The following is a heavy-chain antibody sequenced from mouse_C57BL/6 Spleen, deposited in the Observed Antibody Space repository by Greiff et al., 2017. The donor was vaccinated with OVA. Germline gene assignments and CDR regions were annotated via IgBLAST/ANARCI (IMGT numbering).Heavy chain of an antibody. D-gene: IGHD1-1*01. CDR2: INPGSGGT. CDR1: GYAFTNYL. V-gene: IGHV1-54*01. J-gene: IGHJ3*01. CDR3: AREYYGSSPWFAY. Sequence: VKLQEYGAELVRPGTSVKVSCKASGYAFTNYLIEWVKQRPGQGLEWIGVINPGSGGTNYNEKFKGKATLTADKSSSTAYMQLGSLTSEDSAVYFCAREYYGSSPWFAYWGQGTLVTVSA.